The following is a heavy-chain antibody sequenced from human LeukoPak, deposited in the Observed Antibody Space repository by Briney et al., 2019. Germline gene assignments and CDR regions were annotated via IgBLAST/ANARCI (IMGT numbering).Heavy chain of an antibody. CDR2: INHSGST. V-gene: IGHV4-34*01. CDR1: GGSFSGYY. J-gene: IGHJ6*03. D-gene: IGHD3-9*01. Sequence: SGTLSLTCAVYGGSFSGYYWSWIRQPPGKGLEWIGEINHSGSTNYNPSLKSRVTISVDTSKNQFSLKLSSVTAADTAVYYCARAPLRYFSHPLNMDVWGKGTTVTVSS. CDR3: ARAPLRYFSHPLNMDV.